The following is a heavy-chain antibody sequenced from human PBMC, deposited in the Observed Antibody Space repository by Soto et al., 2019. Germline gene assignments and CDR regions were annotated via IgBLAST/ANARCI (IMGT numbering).Heavy chain of an antibody. J-gene: IGHJ6*02. CDR3: ARDRRLRFLEWLSSQEGAVFYYYGMDV. CDR2: IIPIFGTA. CDR1: GGTFSSYA. Sequence: SVKVSCKASGGTFSSYAISWVRQAPGQGLEWMGGIIPIFGTAKYAQKFQGRVTITADESTSTAYMELSSLRSEDTAVYYCARDRRLRFLEWLSSQEGAVFYYYGMDVWGQGTTVTVSS. D-gene: IGHD3-3*01. V-gene: IGHV1-69*13.